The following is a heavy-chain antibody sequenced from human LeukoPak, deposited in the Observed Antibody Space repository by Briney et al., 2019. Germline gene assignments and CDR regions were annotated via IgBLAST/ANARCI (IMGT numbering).Heavy chain of an antibody. CDR1: GFTFSSYS. CDR2: ISSSSSYI. CDR3: ARADYDILTGYSI. Sequence: GGSLRLSCAGSGFTFSSYSMNWVRQAPGKGLEWVSSISSSSSYIYYADSMRGRFTISRDNAKNSLYLQMNSLRAEDTAVYYCARADYDILTGYSIWGQGTLVTVSS. J-gene: IGHJ4*02. D-gene: IGHD3-9*01. V-gene: IGHV3-21*01.